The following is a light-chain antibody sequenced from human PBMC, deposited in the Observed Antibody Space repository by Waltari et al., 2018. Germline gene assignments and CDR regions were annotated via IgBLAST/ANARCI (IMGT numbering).Light chain of an antibody. CDR2: NAL. V-gene: IGKV3-11*01. CDR3: LQRSNWPPT. CDR1: QSVSNS. J-gene: IGKJ4*01. Sequence: EIILTQSPATLSLSPGDRAPLSCRATQSVSNSLSWYQHKPGQAPRLLIYNALTRDTGIPARFSGSGSGTDFTLTIGSLEPEDFAVYFCLQRSNWPPTFGGGTTVEI.